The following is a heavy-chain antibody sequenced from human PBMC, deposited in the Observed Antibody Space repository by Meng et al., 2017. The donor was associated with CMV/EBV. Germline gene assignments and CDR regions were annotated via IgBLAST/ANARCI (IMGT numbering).Heavy chain of an antibody. V-gene: IGHV1-18*01. D-gene: IGHD3-10*01. CDR1: GYTFTSYG. CDR2: ISAYNGNT. Sequence: ASVKVFCKASGYTFTSYGIIWVRQAPGQGLEWMGWISAYNGNTNYAQKLQGRVTMTTDTSTSTAYMELRSLRSDDTAVYYCARDQEFDGSFLRWDNWFDPWGQGTLVTVSS. J-gene: IGHJ5*02. CDR3: ARDQEFDGSFLRWDNWFDP.